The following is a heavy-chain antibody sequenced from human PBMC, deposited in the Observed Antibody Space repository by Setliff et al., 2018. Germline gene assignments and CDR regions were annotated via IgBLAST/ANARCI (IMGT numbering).Heavy chain of an antibody. CDR3: ARGRNIAIRLLDS. V-gene: IGHV4-34*01. D-gene: IGHD6-6*01. Sequence: SETLSLTCAASGGTFTYYYWTWIRQAPGKVLEWIGEINHSGTTNYTPSLKSRVTISIDTSKNQFSLNMRSVTAADTAIYYCARGRNIAIRLLDSWGQGNLVTV. CDR2: INHSGTT. CDR1: GGTFTYYY. J-gene: IGHJ4*02.